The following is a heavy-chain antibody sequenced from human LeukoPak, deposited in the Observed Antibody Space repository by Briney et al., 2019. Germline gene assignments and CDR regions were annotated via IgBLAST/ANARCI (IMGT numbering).Heavy chain of an antibody. CDR1: GGSITSHS. D-gene: IGHD3-22*01. CDR2: SYYSGTT. Sequence: SETLSLTCNVSGGSITSHSWNWIRQSPGKGLEWIGYSYYSGTTNYSPSLKSRVTISLDTSKNQISLKLSSVTAADTAVYYCAREASSGYYYVWGQGTLVTVSS. V-gene: IGHV4-59*11. CDR3: AREASSGYYYV. J-gene: IGHJ4*02.